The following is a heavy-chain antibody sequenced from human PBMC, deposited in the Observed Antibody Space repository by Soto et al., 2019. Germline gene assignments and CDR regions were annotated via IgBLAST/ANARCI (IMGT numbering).Heavy chain of an antibody. CDR2: IYYSGST. V-gene: IGHV4-59*08. CDR1: GGSISSYY. Sequence: PSETLSLTCSVSGGSISSYYWSWIRQPPGKGLEWIGYIYYSGSTNYNPSLKSRVTISVDTSKNQFSLKLSSVTAADTAVYYCTRRYGGNLDYWGQGTLVTVSS. J-gene: IGHJ4*02. D-gene: IGHD1-26*01. CDR3: TRRYGGNLDY.